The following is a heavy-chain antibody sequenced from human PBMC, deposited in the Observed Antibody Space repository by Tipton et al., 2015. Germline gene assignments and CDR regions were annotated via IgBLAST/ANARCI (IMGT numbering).Heavy chain of an antibody. J-gene: IGHJ4*02. D-gene: IGHD6-13*01. CDR1: GFTFSPYD. V-gene: IGHV3-21*01. Sequence: GSLRLSCAASGFTFSPYDMNWVRQAPGKGLEWVSYISSSSSYIYYADSVKGRFTISRDDAKNSLYLQMNSLRAEDTAVYYCARDQAAAANFDYWGQGTLVTVSS. CDR3: ARDQAAAANFDY. CDR2: ISSSSSYI.